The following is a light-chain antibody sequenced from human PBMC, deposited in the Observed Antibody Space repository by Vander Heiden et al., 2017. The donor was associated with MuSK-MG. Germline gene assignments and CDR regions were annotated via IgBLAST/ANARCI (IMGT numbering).Light chain of an antibody. Sequence: YVLTQLPSVSVAPGQTATISCLGNNIGTKGVHWYRQSPGQAPPLVVFDDNNRPAGIPDRISGSNSGNTASLTIRRVEAGEEADYYCHVWDSDTDRAVFGGGTKVTVL. J-gene: IGLJ2*01. CDR2: DDN. V-gene: IGLV3-21*02. CDR3: HVWDSDTDRAV. CDR1: NIGTKG.